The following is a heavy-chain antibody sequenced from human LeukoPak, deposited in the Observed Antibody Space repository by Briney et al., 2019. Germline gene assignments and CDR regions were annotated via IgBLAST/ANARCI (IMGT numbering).Heavy chain of an antibody. J-gene: IGHJ4*02. CDR1: GGSISSYY. D-gene: IGHD5-18*01. Sequence: EPSETLSLTCTVSGGSISSYYWNWIRQPAGKGLEWIGRIYSSGSTNYNPSLKSRVTMSADTSKNQFSLKLSSVTAADTAIYYCTRGERGYSYWGQGTLVTVSS. V-gene: IGHV4-4*07. CDR3: TRGERGYSY. CDR2: IYSSGST.